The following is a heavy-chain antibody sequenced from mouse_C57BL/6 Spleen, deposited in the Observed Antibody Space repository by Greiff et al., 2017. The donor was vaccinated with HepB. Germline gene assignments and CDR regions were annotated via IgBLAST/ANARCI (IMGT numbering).Heavy chain of an antibody. D-gene: IGHD2-1*01. J-gene: IGHJ4*01. CDR1: GFTFSSYA. Sequence: EVMLVESGGGLVKPGGSLKLSCAASGFTFSSYAMSWVRQTPEKRLEWVATISDGGSYTYYPDNVKGRFTISRDNAKNNLYLQMSHLKSEDTAMYYCARDSYYDAMDYWGQGTSVTVSS. V-gene: IGHV5-4*01. CDR2: ISDGGSYT. CDR3: ARDSYYDAMDY.